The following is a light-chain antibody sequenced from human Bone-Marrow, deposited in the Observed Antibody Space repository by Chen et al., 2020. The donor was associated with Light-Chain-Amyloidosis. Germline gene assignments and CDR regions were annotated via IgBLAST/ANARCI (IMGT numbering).Light chain of an antibody. CDR2: AAS. CDR1: QDIASY. Sequence: IQLTQSPSSLSASEGDRVTITCRASQDIASYLPWYQQKPGKAPKLLIHAASTLHSGVPSRFSGSGSGTDFTLTISSLQAEDFATYYCQQLNFLPPTFGPGTKVDMK. CDR3: QQLNFLPPT. J-gene: IGKJ3*01. V-gene: IGKV1-9*01.